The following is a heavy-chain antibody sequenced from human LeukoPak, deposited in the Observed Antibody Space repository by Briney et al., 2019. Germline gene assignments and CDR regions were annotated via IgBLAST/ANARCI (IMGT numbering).Heavy chain of an antibody. J-gene: IGHJ6*03. CDR2: IYYSGST. V-gene: IGHV4-39*01. Sequence: SETLSLTCTVSGGSISSSHYYWGWIRQPPGKGLEWIGSIYYSGSTYYNPSLKSRVTISVDTSKNQFSLKLSSVTAADTAVYYCARHRTTGTTSYYYYMDVWGKGTTVTVSS. CDR1: GGSISSSHYY. D-gene: IGHD1-1*01. CDR3: ARHRTTGTTSYYYYMDV.